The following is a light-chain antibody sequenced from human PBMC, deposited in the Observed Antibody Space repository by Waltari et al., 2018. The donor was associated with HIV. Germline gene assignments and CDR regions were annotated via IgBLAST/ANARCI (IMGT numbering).Light chain of an antibody. CDR3: QQRSNWPPALT. CDR1: QSVSSY. J-gene: IGKJ4*01. V-gene: IGKV3-11*01. CDR2: DAS. Sequence: DIVLTHSPATLSLSPGERATLSCRASQSVSSYLAWYQQKPGQAPRLLIYDASTRATGIPARFSGSGSGTDFTLTISSLEPEDFAVYYCQQRSNWPPALTFGGGTKVEIK.